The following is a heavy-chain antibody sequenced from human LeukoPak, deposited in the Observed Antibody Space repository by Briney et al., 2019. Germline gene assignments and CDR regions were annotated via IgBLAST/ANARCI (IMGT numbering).Heavy chain of an antibody. J-gene: IGHJ4*02. CDR3: AKDISSSWYF. D-gene: IGHD6-13*01. Sequence: GGSLRLSCAASGFTFSSYSMNWVRQAPGKGLEWVSSISSSSSYIYYADSVKGRFTISRDNSKNTLYLQMNSLRAEDTAVYYCAKDISSSWYFGGQGTLVTVSS. CDR2: ISSSSSYI. CDR1: GFTFSSYS. V-gene: IGHV3-21*04.